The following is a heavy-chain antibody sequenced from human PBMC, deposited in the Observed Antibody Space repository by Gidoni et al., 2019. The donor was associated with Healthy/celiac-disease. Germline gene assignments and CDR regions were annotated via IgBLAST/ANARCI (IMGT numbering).Heavy chain of an antibody. CDR2: IIPIFGTA. V-gene: IGHV1-69*06. CDR1: GGTFSSYA. Sequence: QVQLVQSGAEVKKPGSSVKVSCKASGGTFSSYAISWVRQAPGQGLEWMGGIIPIFGTANYAQKFQGRVTITADKSTSTAYMELSSLRSEDTAVYYCARDRGQVVVENDYYYYGMDVWGQGTTVTVSS. D-gene: IGHD2-15*01. J-gene: IGHJ6*02. CDR3: ARDRGQVVVENDYYYYGMDV.